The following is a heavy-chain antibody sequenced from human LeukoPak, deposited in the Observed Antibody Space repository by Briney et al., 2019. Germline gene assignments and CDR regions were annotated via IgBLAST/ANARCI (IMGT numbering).Heavy chain of an antibody. CDR2: TYYRSGWYN. Sequence: SQTLSLTCAISGDSVSSKSAAWGWISQSPSRGLEWLGRTYYRSGWYNDYALSLKSRITISPDSSKNQVSLQLSSVTPEDTAVYYCAREVAVAGPFDYWGQGILVSVSS. D-gene: IGHD6-19*01. V-gene: IGHV6-1*01. CDR1: GDSVSSKSAA. J-gene: IGHJ4*02. CDR3: AREVAVAGPFDY.